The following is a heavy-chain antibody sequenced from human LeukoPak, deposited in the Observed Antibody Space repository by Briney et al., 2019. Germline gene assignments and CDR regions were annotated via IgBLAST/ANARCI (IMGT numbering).Heavy chain of an antibody. CDR3: AKSAAVRLFDY. V-gene: IGHV3-53*01. J-gene: IGHJ4*02. Sequence: PGGSLKLFCEGSGFTVSSNYMSWVRQAPGKGLEWVSVIYSGGSTYYAGSVKGRFTISKDNSKNTLYLQMNSLRAEDTAVYYCAKSAAVRLFDYWGQGALVTVSS. CDR2: IYSGGST. CDR1: GFTVSSNY. D-gene: IGHD2-2*01.